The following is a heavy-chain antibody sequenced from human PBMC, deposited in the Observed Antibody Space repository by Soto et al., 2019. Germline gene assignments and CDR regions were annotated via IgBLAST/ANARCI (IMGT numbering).Heavy chain of an antibody. CDR3: ARLTKKEVYAFEI. CDR2: IYYSGST. D-gene: IGHD2-8*01. Sequence: SETLSLTCTVSGGSISSYYWSWIRQPPGKGLEWIGYIYYSGSTNYNPSLKSRVTISVDTSKNQFSLKLSSVTAADTAVYYCARLTKKEVYAFEIWGPGTMVTVSS. V-gene: IGHV4-59*01. J-gene: IGHJ3*02. CDR1: GGSISSYY.